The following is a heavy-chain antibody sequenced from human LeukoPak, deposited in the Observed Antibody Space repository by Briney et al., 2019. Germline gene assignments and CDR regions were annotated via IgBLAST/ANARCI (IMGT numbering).Heavy chain of an antibody. Sequence: GGSLRLSCAASGFTFSSYGMHWVRQAPGKGLEWVAVIWYDGSNKYYADSVKGRFTISRDNSKNTLYLQMNSLRAEDTAVYYCAKGSPNYYYYGMDVWGQGTTVTVSS. CDR3: AKGSPNYYYYGMDV. V-gene: IGHV3-33*06. CDR1: GFTFSSYG. CDR2: IWYDGSNK. J-gene: IGHJ6*02.